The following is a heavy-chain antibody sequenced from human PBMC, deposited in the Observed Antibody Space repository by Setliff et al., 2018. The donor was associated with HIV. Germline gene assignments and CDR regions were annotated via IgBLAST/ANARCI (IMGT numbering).Heavy chain of an antibody. CDR3: ARDSGTNDHFLSPYYGALDF. V-gene: IGHV1-2*02. CDR2: INPRSGVT. D-gene: IGHD3-3*02. J-gene: IGHJ4*02. CDR1: GYTFSDHY. Sequence: ASVKVSCKSSGYTFSDHYIHWVRQAPGQGPQWMGWINPRSGVTKYAQKFQGRFIMTTDTTINTLYMELERLTSDDTALYYCARDSGTNDHFLSPYYGALDFWGLGTLVTVSS.